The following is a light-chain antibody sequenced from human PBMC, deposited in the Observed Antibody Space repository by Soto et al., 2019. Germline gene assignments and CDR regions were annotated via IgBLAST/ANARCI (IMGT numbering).Light chain of an antibody. J-gene: IGKJ1*01. CDR3: IQPLQSRT. Sequence: IVMTQSPLSLPVTPGEPASISCRSSQSLQHSNGYNYLDWYLQKPGQSPQLLIYLGSYRASAVPDRFSGSGSGTDFTLKISRVEAEDVGVYYCIQPLQSRTFGQGTKVDIK. V-gene: IGKV2-28*01. CDR1: QSLQHSNGYNY. CDR2: LGS.